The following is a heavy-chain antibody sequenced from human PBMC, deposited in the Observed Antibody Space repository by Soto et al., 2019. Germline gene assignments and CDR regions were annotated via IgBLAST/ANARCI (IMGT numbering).Heavy chain of an antibody. D-gene: IGHD6-13*01. Sequence: AETLSLTCSVSGDSVSSSSKCWSWIGQRPGKALEWIAHFCYGWSSTDNPALKSRVTMSRDTSKNQFSLKLYSVTDEDTAVHFCARSAGGSGWLGGHGTLVTLSS. V-gene: IGHV4-61*01. J-gene: IGHJ4*01. CDR1: GDSVSSSSKC. CDR3: ARSAGGSGWL. CDR2: FCYGWSS.